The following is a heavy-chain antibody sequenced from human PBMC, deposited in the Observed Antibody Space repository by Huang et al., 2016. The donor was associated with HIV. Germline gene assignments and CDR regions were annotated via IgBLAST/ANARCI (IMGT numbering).Heavy chain of an antibody. D-gene: IGHD3-22*01. V-gene: IGHV3-30*10. CDR3: ARGRDGRSGFYFGDFDN. CDR2: ISYSGGNI. J-gene: IGHJ4*02. Sequence: QVQLVESGGGVVQPGRSLRLSCAASGFTFSNYAMHWVRHAPGKGLEGGTLISYSGGNIYYTDSVKGRFSISRDNSKSTMYLHMNRLRVEDTAVYYCARGRDGRSGFYFGDFDNWGQGILVTVSS. CDR1: GFTFSNYA.